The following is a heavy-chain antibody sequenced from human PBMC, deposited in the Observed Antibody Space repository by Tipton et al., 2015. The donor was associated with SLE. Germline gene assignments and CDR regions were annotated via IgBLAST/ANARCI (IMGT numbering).Heavy chain of an antibody. CDR3: AREAPNTCYFDS. CDR1: GYTFTAYY. D-gene: IGHD2-8*01. V-gene: IGHV1-46*01. J-gene: IGHJ4*02. Sequence: QAQLVQSGAEVKKPGASVKVSCKSSGYTFTAYYMHWVRQAPGQGLEWMGIINPGGGGTNYAQKFQGRVTMAMDTSTTTVYMELNSLRSDDTAVYYCAREAPNTCYFDSWGQGSLVIVSS. CDR2: INPGGGGT.